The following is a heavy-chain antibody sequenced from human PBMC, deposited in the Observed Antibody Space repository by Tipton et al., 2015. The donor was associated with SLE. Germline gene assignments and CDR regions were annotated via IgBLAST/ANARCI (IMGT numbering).Heavy chain of an antibody. Sequence: TLSLTCTVSGYSISSKYWSWFRQPPGRRPEWIAYIYDSGTTKYNPSLKSRVTISMATSKNQFSLQLSSVTPADTAVYYCARGLEENVSAERWFDPWGQGILVTVSS. CDR1: GYSISSKY. J-gene: IGHJ5*02. CDR3: ARGLEENVSAERWFDP. D-gene: IGHD1-1*01. V-gene: IGHV4-59*01. CDR2: IYDSGTT.